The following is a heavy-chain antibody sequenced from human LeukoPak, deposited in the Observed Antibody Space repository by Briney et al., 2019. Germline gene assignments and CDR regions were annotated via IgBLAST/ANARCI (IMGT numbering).Heavy chain of an antibody. CDR3: ARGTGRIAVAGSHPYAEYFQH. D-gene: IGHD6-19*01. J-gene: IGHJ1*01. V-gene: IGHV4-38-2*02. CDR1: GGSISSYY. Sequence: PSETLSLTCTVSGGSISSYYWGWIRQPPGKGLEWIGSIYHSGSTYYNPSLKSRVTISVDTSKNQFSLKLSSVTAADTAVYYCARGTGRIAVAGSHPYAEYFQHWGQGTLVTVSS. CDR2: IYHSGST.